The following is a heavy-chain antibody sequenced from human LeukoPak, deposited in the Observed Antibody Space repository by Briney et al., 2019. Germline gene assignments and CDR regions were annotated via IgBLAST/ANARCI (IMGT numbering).Heavy chain of an antibody. CDR3: ARDLGDRSRAYFAFDY. Sequence: SQTLSLTCTVSGGSISSGDYYWSWIRQPPGKGLEWIGYIYYSGSTYYNPSLKSRVTISVDTSKNQFSLKLSSVTAADTAVYYCARDLGDRSRAYFAFDYWGQGSLVTVSS. CDR2: IYYSGST. D-gene: IGHD3-16*01. CDR1: GGSISSGDYY. V-gene: IGHV4-30-4*01. J-gene: IGHJ4*02.